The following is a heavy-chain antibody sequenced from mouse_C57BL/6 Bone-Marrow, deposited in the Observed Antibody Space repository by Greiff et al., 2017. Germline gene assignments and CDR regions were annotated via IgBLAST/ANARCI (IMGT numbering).Heavy chain of an antibody. Sequence: EVKLVESGGGLVQPGGSLSLSCAASGFTFTDYYMSWVRQPPGKALEWLGFIRNKANGYTTEYSASVKGRFTISRDNSQSILYLQMNALRAEDSATYYCARYRGGVDYWGQGTTLTVSS. J-gene: IGHJ2*01. CDR3: ARYRGGVDY. CDR2: IRNKANGYTT. V-gene: IGHV7-3*01. CDR1: GFTFTDYY.